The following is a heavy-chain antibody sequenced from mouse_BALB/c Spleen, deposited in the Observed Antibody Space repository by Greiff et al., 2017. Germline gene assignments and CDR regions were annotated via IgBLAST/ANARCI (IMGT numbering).Heavy chain of an antibody. J-gene: IGHJ4*01. Sequence: EVKLMESGGDLVKPGGSLKLSCAASGFTFSSYGMSWVRQTPDKRLEWVATISSGGSYTYYPDSVKGRFTISRDKAKNTLYLQMSSLKSEDTAMYYCAREGGYYGNYEAMDYWGQGTSVTVSS. CDR2: ISSGGSYT. CDR3: AREGGYYGNYEAMDY. D-gene: IGHD2-1*01. V-gene: IGHV5-6*01. CDR1: GFTFSSYG.